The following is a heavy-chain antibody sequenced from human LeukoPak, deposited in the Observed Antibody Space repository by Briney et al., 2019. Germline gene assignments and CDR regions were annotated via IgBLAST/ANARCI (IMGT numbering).Heavy chain of an antibody. D-gene: IGHD3-22*01. CDR1: GGSISSSSYY. J-gene: IGHJ4*02. Sequence: SETLSLTCTVSGGSISSSSYYWGWIRQPPGKGLEWIGYISTSGSTNYNPSLKSRVSISLDTSKNRFSLNLNFVTAADTAVYYCASPRSGYRYTFDYWGQGALVTVSS. CDR3: ASPRSGYRYTFDY. CDR2: ISTSGST. V-gene: IGHV4-61*05.